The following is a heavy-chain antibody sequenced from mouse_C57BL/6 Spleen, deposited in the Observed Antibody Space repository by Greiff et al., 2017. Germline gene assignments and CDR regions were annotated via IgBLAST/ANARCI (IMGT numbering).Heavy chain of an antibody. CDR3: ARKATMVTTGFAY. J-gene: IGHJ3*01. Sequence: EVQLQESGPVLVKPGASVKMSCKASGYTFTDYYMNWVKQSHGKSLEWIGVINPYNGGTSYNQKFKGKATLTVDKSSSTAYMELNSLTSEDSAVYYCARKATMVTTGFAYWGQGTLVTVSA. CDR2: INPYNGGT. CDR1: GYTFTDYY. D-gene: IGHD2-1*01. V-gene: IGHV1-19*01.